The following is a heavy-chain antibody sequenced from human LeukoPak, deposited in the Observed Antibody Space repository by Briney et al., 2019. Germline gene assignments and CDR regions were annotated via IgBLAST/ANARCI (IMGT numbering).Heavy chain of an antibody. Sequence: GGSLRLSCAASGFTFRSYAMDWVRQAPGKGLEWVAFISYDGSNKYYADSVKGRFTISRDNSKNTLYLQMNSLRAEDTAVYYCARAAGDSSGWYWFDPWGQGTLVTVSS. V-gene: IGHV3-30-3*01. CDR2: ISYDGSNK. D-gene: IGHD6-19*01. CDR1: GFTFRSYA. J-gene: IGHJ5*02. CDR3: ARAAGDSSGWYWFDP.